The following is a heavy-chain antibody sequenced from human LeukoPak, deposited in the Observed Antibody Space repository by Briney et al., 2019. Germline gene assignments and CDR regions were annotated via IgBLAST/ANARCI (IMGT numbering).Heavy chain of an antibody. CDR1: GYSISSGYY. V-gene: IGHV4-38-2*02. CDR3: ARVARPGITILYFDY. J-gene: IGHJ4*02. D-gene: IGHD3-9*01. Sequence: SETLSLTCTVSGYSISSGYYWGWIRQPPGKGLEWIGNIYHSGSTYYNPSLRSRVTISVDTSKNQFSLKLSSVTAADTAVYYCARVARPGITILYFDYWGQGTLVTVSS. CDR2: IYHSGST.